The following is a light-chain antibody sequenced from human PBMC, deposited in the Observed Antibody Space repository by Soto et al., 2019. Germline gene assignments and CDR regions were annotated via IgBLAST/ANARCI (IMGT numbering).Light chain of an antibody. V-gene: IGLV1-40*01. Sequence: QSVLTQPPSVSGAPGQTVSIPCSGSSSNIGAGYDVHWYQQLPGTVPKLVISSDNKRPSGVPDRFSGSRSGTSASLAISGLQSEDEADYYCSVWDDSLSGPVFGGGTKVTVL. CDR1: SSNIGAGYD. J-gene: IGLJ3*02. CDR3: SVWDDSLSGPV. CDR2: SDN.